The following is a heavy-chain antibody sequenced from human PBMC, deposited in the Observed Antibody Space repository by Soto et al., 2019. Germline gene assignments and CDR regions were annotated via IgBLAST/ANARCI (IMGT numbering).Heavy chain of an antibody. V-gene: IGHV4-39*01. CDR3: ARSSYYYAGGGNDY. J-gene: IGHJ4*02. Sequence: QLQLQESGPGLVKPSETLSLTCTVSGGSISSSSYYWGWIRQPPGKGLEWIGSIYYSGSTYYNPSLKSRVTIPVDTSKNQFSLKLSSVTAADTAVYYCARSSYYYAGGGNDYWGQGTLVTVSS. CDR1: GGSISSSSYY. CDR2: IYYSGST. D-gene: IGHD3-10*01.